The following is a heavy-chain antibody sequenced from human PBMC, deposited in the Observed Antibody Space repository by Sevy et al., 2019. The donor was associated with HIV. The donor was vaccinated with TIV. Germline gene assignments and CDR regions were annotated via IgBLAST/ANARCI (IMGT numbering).Heavy chain of an antibody. Sequence: ASVKVSCKASGYTFTGYYMHWVRQAPGQGLEWMGWINPNSGRTNYLQKFQGRVTMTRDTSISTAYMELSRLRSDDTAVYYCATSRGLLWFGEYWFDPWGQGTLVTVSS. CDR3: ATSRGLLWFGEYWFDP. CDR1: GYTFTGYY. J-gene: IGHJ5*02. D-gene: IGHD3-10*01. CDR2: INPNSGRT. V-gene: IGHV1-2*02.